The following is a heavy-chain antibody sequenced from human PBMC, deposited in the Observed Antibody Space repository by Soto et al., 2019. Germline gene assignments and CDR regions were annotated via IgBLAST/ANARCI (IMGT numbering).Heavy chain of an antibody. Sequence: SETLSLTCTVSGGSISNSYWTWIRQSPEKGLEWIGYIYYSGSTNYNPSLKSRVTISVDTSKNQFSLKLSSVTAADTAVYYCARGGGYDFWSGDYDYWGQGTLVTVSS. CDR1: GGSISNSY. D-gene: IGHD3-3*01. CDR3: ARGGGYDFWSGDYDY. V-gene: IGHV4-59*01. CDR2: IYYSGST. J-gene: IGHJ4*02.